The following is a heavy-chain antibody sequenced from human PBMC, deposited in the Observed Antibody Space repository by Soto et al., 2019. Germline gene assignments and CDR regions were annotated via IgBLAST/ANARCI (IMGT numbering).Heavy chain of an antibody. CDR3: GRAPLRYFSCLPHGYFDY. D-gene: IGHD3-9*01. CDR2: INHSGST. Sequence: PSETLSLTCAVYGGSFSGYYWSWIRQPPGQGLEWIGEINHSGSTNYNPSRKSRVTISVDTSKNQFSLKVSSVTAADTAVDYCGRAPLRYFSCLPHGYFDYWGPESLVMVSS. CDR1: GGSFSGYY. V-gene: IGHV4-34*01. J-gene: IGHJ4*02.